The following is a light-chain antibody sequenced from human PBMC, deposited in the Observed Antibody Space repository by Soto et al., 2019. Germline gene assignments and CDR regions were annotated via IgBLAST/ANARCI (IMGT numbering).Light chain of an antibody. CDR3: QQNYSSFVT. J-gene: IGKJ4*01. Sequence: DIQMTQSPSSLSASVGDRVTITCRASQTIYTSLNWFQQKPGIAPKLLIYSASTLRRGVPSRFSGSGSGTDFILTIGGLQPDDYATYYCQQNYSSFVTFGGGTKVEI. CDR1: QTIYTS. V-gene: IGKV1-39*01. CDR2: SAS.